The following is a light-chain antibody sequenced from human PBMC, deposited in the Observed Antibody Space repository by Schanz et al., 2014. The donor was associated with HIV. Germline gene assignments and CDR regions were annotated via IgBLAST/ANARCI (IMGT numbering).Light chain of an antibody. CDR2: DVS. Sequence: QSALTQPASVSGSPGQSITISCTGTSRDVGGYNYLSWYQQLPGKVPKLMIYDVSNRASGVSNRFSGSKSGNTASLTISALQAEDEADYYCSSYTGSNTLVFGTGTKLTVL. CDR3: SSYTGSNTLV. V-gene: IGLV2-14*03. J-gene: IGLJ1*01. CDR1: SRDVGGYNY.